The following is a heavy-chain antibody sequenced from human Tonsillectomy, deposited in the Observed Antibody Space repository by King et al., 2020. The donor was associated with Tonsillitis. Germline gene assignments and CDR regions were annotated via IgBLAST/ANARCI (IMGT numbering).Heavy chain of an antibody. V-gene: IGHV5-51*01. J-gene: IGHJ3*01. Sequence: VQLVEAGAEVKKPGESLKISCTGSGYSFTTYWIGWVRQTPGKGLEWMGIIDPGDSESRYSPSFQGLVTISVDKSISTAYLQWNSLKASDTAMYYCARRLISPLDAFEVWGQGTMVTVSS. CDR2: IDPGDSES. CDR3: ARRLISPLDAFEV. CDR1: GYSFTTYW. D-gene: IGHD3-16*01.